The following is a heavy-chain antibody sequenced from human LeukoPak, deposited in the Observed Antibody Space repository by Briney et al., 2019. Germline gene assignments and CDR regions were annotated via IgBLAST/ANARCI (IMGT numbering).Heavy chain of an antibody. D-gene: IGHD4-17*01. CDR3: ARPYGDTYYFDY. J-gene: IGHJ4*02. CDR1: GYTFTSYG. V-gene: IGHV1-18*01. CDR2: IRVYNGDT. Sequence: AASVKVSCKASGYTFTSYGISWVRQAPGQGLEWMGWIRVYNGDTNYAQKLQGRVTMTTDTSTSTAYMELRSLRSDDTAVYYCARPYGDTYYFDYWGQGTLVTVSS.